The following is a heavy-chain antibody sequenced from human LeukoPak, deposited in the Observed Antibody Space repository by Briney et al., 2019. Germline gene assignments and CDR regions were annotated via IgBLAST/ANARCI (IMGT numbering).Heavy chain of an antibody. CDR1: GFTFSSYW. CDR3: ARDRDDYVWGSYRYYGYYYYGMDV. CDR2: IKQDGSEK. D-gene: IGHD3-16*02. V-gene: IGHV3-7*01. J-gene: IGHJ6*02. Sequence: PGGSLRLSCAASGFTFSSYWMSWVRQAPGKGLEWVANIKQDGSEKYYVDFVKGRFTISRDNAKNSLYLQMNSLRAEDTAVYYCARDRDDYVWGSYRYYGYYYYGMDVWGQGTTVTVSS.